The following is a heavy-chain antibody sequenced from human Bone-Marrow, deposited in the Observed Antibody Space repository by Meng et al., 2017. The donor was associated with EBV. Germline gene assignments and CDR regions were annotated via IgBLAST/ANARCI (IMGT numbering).Heavy chain of an antibody. CDR1: GGTFRSDA. V-gene: IGHV1-69*01. J-gene: IGHJ4*02. Sequence: QVQLQQSGAEVKKPGSWVKVSCRTSGGTFRSDAVSWVRQAPGQGLEWMGGLIPMSGAPHYAQKFQDRVTIIADESTSTHSMELNNLRFEDTAMYYCASESGRGFTPDYWGQGTLVTVSS. CDR2: LIPMSGAP. CDR3: ASESGRGFTPDY. D-gene: IGHD3-10*01.